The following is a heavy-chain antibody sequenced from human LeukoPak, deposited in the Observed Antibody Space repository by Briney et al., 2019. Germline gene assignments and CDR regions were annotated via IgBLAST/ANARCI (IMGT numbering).Heavy chain of an antibody. CDR2: ISYDGSNK. CDR3: AKDCHYDSQGGLFDY. D-gene: IGHD3-22*01. CDR1: GFTFSSYG. V-gene: IGHV3-30*18. Sequence: GGSLRLSCAASGFTFSSYGMHWVRQAPGKGLEWVAVISYDGSNKYYADSVKGRFTISRDNSKDTLYLQMNSLRAEDTAVYYCAKDCHYDSQGGLFDYWGQGTLVTVSS. J-gene: IGHJ4*02.